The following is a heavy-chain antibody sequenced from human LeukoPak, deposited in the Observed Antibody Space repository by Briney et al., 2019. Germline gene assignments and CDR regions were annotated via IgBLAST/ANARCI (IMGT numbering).Heavy chain of an antibody. Sequence: SSETLSLTCTVSGGSISSYYWSWIRQPAGKGLEWIGRIYTSGSTNYNPSLKSRVTMSVDTSKNQFSLKLSSVTAADTAVYYCARAGYSYGYYYYMDVGGKGTTVTISS. CDR2: IYTSGST. V-gene: IGHV4-4*07. J-gene: IGHJ6*03. CDR1: GGSISSYY. D-gene: IGHD5-18*01. CDR3: ARAGYSYGYYYYMDV.